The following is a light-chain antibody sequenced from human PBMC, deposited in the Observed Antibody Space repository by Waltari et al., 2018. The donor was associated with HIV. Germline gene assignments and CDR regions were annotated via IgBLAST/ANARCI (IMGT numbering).Light chain of an antibody. Sequence: DIVMTQSPDSLAVSLGERATINCKSSQSVLYSSNNKNYVAWYQQKPGQSPKLLVYWASTREFGVPERFSGSGSGTDFTLTISSLQAEYVAVYYCQQYHSGPTFGQGTKVEIK. V-gene: IGKV4-1*01. J-gene: IGKJ1*01. CDR2: WAS. CDR3: QQYHSGPT. CDR1: QSVLYSSNNKNY.